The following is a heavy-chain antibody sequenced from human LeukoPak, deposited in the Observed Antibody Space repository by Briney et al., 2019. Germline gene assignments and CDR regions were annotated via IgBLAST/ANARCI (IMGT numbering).Heavy chain of an antibody. CDR3: ATYPSTEDYYDSSGYNY. Sequence: ASVKVSCKASGGTFSSYAISWVRQAPGQGLEWMGGIIPIFGTANYAQKFQGRVTITTDESTSTAYMELSSLRPEDTAVYYCATYPSTEDYYDSSGYNYWGQGTLVTVSS. V-gene: IGHV1-69*05. J-gene: IGHJ4*02. D-gene: IGHD3-22*01. CDR1: GGTFSSYA. CDR2: IIPIFGTA.